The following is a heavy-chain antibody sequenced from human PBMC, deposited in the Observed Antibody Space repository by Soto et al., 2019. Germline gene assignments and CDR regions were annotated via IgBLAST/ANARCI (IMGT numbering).Heavy chain of an antibody. J-gene: IGHJ5*02. CDR3: ARARRLENWFDP. D-gene: IGHD5-12*01. CDR2: INSGGKT. CDR1: GGSLFGDY. Sequence: SETLWLTCTVSGGSLFGDYCTRSRQPAGGGLEGIGRINSGGKTNDSASLKSRVTMSVDPRGKHFSLNITSVTAAERTAYFCARARRLENWFDPWGPGIQVTVSS. V-gene: IGHV4-4*07.